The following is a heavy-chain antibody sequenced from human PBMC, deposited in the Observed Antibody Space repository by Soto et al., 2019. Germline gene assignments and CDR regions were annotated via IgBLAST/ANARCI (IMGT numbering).Heavy chain of an antibody. J-gene: IGHJ6*02. CDR1: GGTFSSYA. D-gene: IGHD3-22*01. CDR2: IIPIFGTA. Sequence: WASVKVSCKASGGTFSSYAISWVRQAPGQGLEWMGGIIPIFGTANYAQKFQGRVTITADESTSTAYMELSSLRSEDTAVYYCARGHSSGYYGVGYHYYGMDVWGQGTTVTVSS. V-gene: IGHV1-69*13. CDR3: ARGHSSGYYGVGYHYYGMDV.